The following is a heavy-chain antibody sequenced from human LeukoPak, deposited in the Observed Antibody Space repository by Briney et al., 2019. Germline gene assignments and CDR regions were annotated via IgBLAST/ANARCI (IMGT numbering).Heavy chain of an antibody. D-gene: IGHD3-22*01. CDR1: GGSITINDW. V-gene: IGHV4-4*02. Sequence: SGTLSLTCAVSGGSITINDWRAWVRQPPGEGLEWIGEIHQSGSTSYNPSLESRVTMSIDKSKNQFSLKLSSVTAADTAVYYCGRRNYYDSTGYWDYWGQGTLVTVSS. J-gene: IGHJ4*02. CDR3: GRRNYYDSTGYWDY. CDR2: IHQSGST.